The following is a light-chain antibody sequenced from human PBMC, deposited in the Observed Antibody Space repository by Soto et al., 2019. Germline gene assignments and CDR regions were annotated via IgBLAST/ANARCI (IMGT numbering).Light chain of an antibody. CDR3: QQYGDWPGA. CDR2: DAS. V-gene: IGKV3D-15*01. Sequence: DIVMTQSPPTLSVSPGERATLSCRASQSVGSKLAWYQQRPGQAHRLLIYDASNRATGIPARFSGSGSGTEFSLTISSLQSEYFAVYSCQQYGDWPGAFGGGTKVEIK. J-gene: IGKJ4*01. CDR1: QSVGSK.